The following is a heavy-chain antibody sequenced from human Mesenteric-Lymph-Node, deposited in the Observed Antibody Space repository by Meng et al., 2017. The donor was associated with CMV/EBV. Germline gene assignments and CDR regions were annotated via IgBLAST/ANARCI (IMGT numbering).Heavy chain of an antibody. CDR3: AREIRSDFWSGYPGS. V-gene: IGHV3-11*04. J-gene: IGHJ5*02. CDR1: GFTFSDHF. D-gene: IGHD3-3*01. CDR2: ISSSGSTL. Sequence: SGFTFSDHFMCGIRQAPGKGLEWISYISSSGSTLAYADSVKGRFTITRDNAKNSLYLQMNSLRAEDTAVYYCAREIRSDFWSGYPGSWGQGTLVTVSS.